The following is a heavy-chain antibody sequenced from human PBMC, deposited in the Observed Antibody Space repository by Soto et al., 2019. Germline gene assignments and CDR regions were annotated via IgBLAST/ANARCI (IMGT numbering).Heavy chain of an antibody. J-gene: IGHJ4*02. V-gene: IGHV3-21*01. CDR2: ISSSSSFI. Sequence: EVQLVESGGGLVKPGGSLRLSCAASGFTFNSYSMSWVRRAPGKGLEWVACISSSSSFIYYADSVKGRFTISRDNAKNSLYLQMNSLRAEDTAVYYGERVGYSNSWPYDYWGQGALVTVSS. CDR1: GFTFNSYS. CDR3: ERVGYSNSWPYDY. D-gene: IGHD6-13*01.